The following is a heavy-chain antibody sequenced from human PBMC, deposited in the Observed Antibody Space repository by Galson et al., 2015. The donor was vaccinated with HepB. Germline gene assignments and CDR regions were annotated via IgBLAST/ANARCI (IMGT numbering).Heavy chain of an antibody. Sequence: SVKVSCKASGYSFISHYIHWVRQAPGQGLEWMGIIKPSDGSTSYAQKFQDRVTMTRDTSTSTVYMELSSLRSEDTAVYYCARVTTMVRGVSSGYFDYWGQGTLVTISS. D-gene: IGHD3-10*01. CDR3: ARVTTMVRGVSSGYFDY. J-gene: IGHJ4*02. CDR1: GYSFISHY. CDR2: IKPSDGST. V-gene: IGHV1-46*01.